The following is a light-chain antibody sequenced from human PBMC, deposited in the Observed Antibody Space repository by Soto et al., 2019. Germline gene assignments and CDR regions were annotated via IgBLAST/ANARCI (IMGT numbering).Light chain of an antibody. CDR3: QQYSSWLLT. CDR2: GAS. V-gene: IGKV3-15*01. J-gene: IGKJ5*01. CDR1: QSVSSN. Sequence: EIVMTQSPATLSVSPGERATLSCRASQSVSSNLAWYQQKPGQAPRLLIHGASTSAVVVPARISGSGSVTEFTLTISSLQSEESAVYFCQQYSSWLLTVGQGTQLEMK.